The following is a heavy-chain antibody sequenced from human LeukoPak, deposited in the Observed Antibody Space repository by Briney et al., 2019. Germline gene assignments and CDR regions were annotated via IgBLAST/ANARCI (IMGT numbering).Heavy chain of an antibody. V-gene: IGHV4-4*02. Sequence: SETLSLTCVVSGGSISNHNWWSWVRQSPEKGLEWIGRIYTSGSTNYNPSLKSRVTISEDTSKSQFSLKLSSVTAADTAVYYCARGTYGDSPDYWGQGTLVTVSS. CDR3: ARGTYGDSPDY. D-gene: IGHD4-17*01. CDR2: IYTSGST. J-gene: IGHJ4*02. CDR1: GGSISNHNW.